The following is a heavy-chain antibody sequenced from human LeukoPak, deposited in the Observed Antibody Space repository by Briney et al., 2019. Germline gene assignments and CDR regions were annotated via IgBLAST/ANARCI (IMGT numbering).Heavy chain of an antibody. CDR3: ARGYYYDSSGYSTIKYYFDC. CDR2: INHSGST. Sequence: SETLSLTCAVYGGSFSGYYWSWIRQPPGKGLEWIGEINHSGSTNYNPSLKSRVTISVDTSKNQFSLKLSSVTAADTAVYYCARGYYYDSSGYSTIKYYFDCWGQGTLVTVSS. D-gene: IGHD3-22*01. J-gene: IGHJ4*02. V-gene: IGHV4-34*01. CDR1: GGSFSGYY.